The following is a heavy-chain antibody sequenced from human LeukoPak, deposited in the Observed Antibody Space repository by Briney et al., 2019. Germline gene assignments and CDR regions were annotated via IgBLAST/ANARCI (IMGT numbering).Heavy chain of an antibody. J-gene: IGHJ4*02. V-gene: IGHV4-39*07. CDR2: IYYSGST. Sequence: SETLSLTCTVSGGSISSSSYYWGWIRQPPGKGLEWIGSIYYSGSTCYNPSLKSRVAISVDTSKNQFSLNLTSVTAADTAVYYRARFDYSSSSYYFDYWGQGTLVTVSS. CDR1: GGSISSSSYY. CDR3: ARFDYSSSSYYFDY. D-gene: IGHD6-6*01.